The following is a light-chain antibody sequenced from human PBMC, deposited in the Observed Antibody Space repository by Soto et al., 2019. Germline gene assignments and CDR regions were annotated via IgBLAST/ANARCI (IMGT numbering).Light chain of an antibody. CDR3: HQYNSYS. Sequence: DIQMTQSPSTLSASVGDRVTITCRASQNINSWLAWYQQKPGKAPNLLIYDASTLESGVPSRFSGSGSGTEFTLTISSLQPDDFATYYCHQYNSYSFGQGTKVDIK. V-gene: IGKV1-5*01. CDR2: DAS. CDR1: QNINSW. J-gene: IGKJ1*01.